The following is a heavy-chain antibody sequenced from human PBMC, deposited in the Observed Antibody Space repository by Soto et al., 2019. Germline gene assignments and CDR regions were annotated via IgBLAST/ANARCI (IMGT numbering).Heavy chain of an antibody. CDR2: ISAYNGNT. V-gene: IGHV1-18*01. CDR1: GYTFTSYG. J-gene: IGHJ4*02. D-gene: IGHD6-19*01. Sequence: GASVKVSCKASGYTFTSYGISWVRQALGQGLEWMGWISAYNGNTNYAQKLQGRVTMTTDTSTSTAYMELRSLRSDDTAVYYCARYAWYSSGWYFDYWGQGTLVTVSS. CDR3: ARYAWYSSGWYFDY.